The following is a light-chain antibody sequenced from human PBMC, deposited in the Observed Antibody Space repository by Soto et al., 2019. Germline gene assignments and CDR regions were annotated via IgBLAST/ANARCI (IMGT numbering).Light chain of an antibody. CDR2: WAS. J-gene: IGKJ2*01. Sequence: DIVMTPSPDSLAVSLGERDTINCNSSQSVLYSSNIKNYLAWSQQKPGQPPKLLIYWASTRESGVPDRFSVSGYGTDFSLTISSLQAEDVAVYYWQQYYSTPYTFGHGTKLDIK. V-gene: IGKV4-1*01. CDR3: QQYYSTPYT. CDR1: QSVLYSSNIKNY.